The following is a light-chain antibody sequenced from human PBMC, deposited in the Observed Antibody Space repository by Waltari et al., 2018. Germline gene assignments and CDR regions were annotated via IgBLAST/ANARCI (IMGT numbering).Light chain of an antibody. V-gene: IGLV3-1*01. J-gene: IGLJ2*01. CDR1: QLGNKY. CDR3: QAWDSGTVV. CDR2: KDD. Sequence: SYELTQPPSVSVSPGQTASITCSADQLGNKYAYWYQQKSGQSPVLVIYKDDKRPSEMSERFSGSNSGNTATLTISWTQAMDEADYYCQAWDSGTVVFGGGTKLTVL.